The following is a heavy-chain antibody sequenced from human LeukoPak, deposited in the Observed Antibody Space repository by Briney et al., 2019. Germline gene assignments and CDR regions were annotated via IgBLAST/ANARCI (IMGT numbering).Heavy chain of an antibody. CDR2: IYYTGAT. CDR1: GVSISSGGYY. Sequence: SQTLSLTCTVSGVSISSGGYYWTWIRQHPAKGLEWLGYIYYTGATYYNPSVKSRLMLSVGTSENQFSLRLSSLTAADTAVYYCARALGYDVLTGYNRGWFFDLWGRGTLVTVSS. CDR3: ARALGYDVLTGYNRGWFFDL. J-gene: IGHJ2*01. V-gene: IGHV4-31*03. D-gene: IGHD3-9*01.